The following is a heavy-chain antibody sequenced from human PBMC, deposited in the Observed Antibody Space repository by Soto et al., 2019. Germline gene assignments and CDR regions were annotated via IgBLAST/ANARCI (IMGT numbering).Heavy chain of an antibody. Sequence: SETLSLTCAVSGGSISSSNWWSWVRQPPGKGLEWIGEIYHSGSTNYDPSLKSRVTISVDKSKNQFSLKLSSVTAADTAVYYCAIAAAGTWGVYYGMDVWGQGTTLTVFS. J-gene: IGHJ6*02. D-gene: IGHD6-13*01. CDR1: GGSISSSNW. CDR3: AIAAAGTWGVYYGMDV. CDR2: IYHSGST. V-gene: IGHV4-4*02.